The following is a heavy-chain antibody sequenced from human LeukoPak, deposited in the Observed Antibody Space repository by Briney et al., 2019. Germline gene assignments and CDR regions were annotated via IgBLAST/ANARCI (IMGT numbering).Heavy chain of an antibody. J-gene: IGHJ6*02. Sequence: SVKVSCKASGGTFSSYAISWVRQAPGQGLEWMGGIIPIFGTANYAQKFQGRVTITADESTSTAYMELSSLRSEDTAVYYCARVQWLVGGVGYYYGMDVWGQGTTVTVSS. CDR3: ARVQWLVGGVGYYYGMDV. CDR1: GGTFSSYA. V-gene: IGHV1-69*13. CDR2: IIPIFGTA. D-gene: IGHD6-19*01.